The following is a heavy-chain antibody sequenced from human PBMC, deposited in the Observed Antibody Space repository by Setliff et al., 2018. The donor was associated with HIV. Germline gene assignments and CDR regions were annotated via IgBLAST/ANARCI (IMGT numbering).Heavy chain of an antibody. CDR2: ISHTGST. V-gene: IGHV4-38-2*02. Sequence: PSETLSLTCSVSGYSISNGYYWGWIRQSPEMGLEWIAEISHTGSTKYNPSLGSRVTISLATSKNQFSLSLRSLSAADTAVYYCARDKRYRFPFDSWGQGTLVTV. CDR3: ARDKRYRFPFDS. CDR1: GYSISNGYY. D-gene: IGHD2-2*02. J-gene: IGHJ4*02.